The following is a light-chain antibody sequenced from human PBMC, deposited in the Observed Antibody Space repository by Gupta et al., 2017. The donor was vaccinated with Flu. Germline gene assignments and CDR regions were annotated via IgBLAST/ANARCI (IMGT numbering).Light chain of an antibody. CDR3: QQRSNWLT. CDR2: DAS. V-gene: IGKV3-11*01. J-gene: IGKJ4*01. CDR1: QSVSTY. Sequence: EVLLTQSPATLSLSPGERATLSCRASQSVSTYLAWYQQKPGQAPRLLIYDASNRATGIPARFSGSGSGTDFTLTISSLEPEHFAVYYCQQRSNWLTFGGGTKVEIK.